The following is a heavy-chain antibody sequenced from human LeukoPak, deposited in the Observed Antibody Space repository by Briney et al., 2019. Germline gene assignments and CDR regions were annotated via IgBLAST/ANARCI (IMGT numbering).Heavy chain of an antibody. CDR2: IWYDGSNK. CDR3: ARHVRFEGVDY. CDR1: GFTFSSYG. Sequence: GGSLRLSCAASGFTFSSYGMHWVRQAPGKGLEWVAVIWYDGSNKYYADSVKGRFTISRDNAKNSLFLQMNSLRAEDTAVYYCARHVRFEGVDYWGQGTLVTVSS. D-gene: IGHD3-3*01. V-gene: IGHV3-33*01. J-gene: IGHJ4*02.